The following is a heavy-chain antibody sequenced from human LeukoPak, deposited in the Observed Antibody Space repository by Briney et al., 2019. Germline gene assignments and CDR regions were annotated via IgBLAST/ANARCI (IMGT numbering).Heavy chain of an antibody. Sequence: ASVKVSCKASGYTFTGHGIPWVRQAPGQGLEWMGWINPNNGGTNYAQQLQGRVTLTADTSTSTAYMDLTSLESEDTAVYYCARERFFCGDVSGGVRCQSGGDYGLDVWGQGTTVTVSS. J-gene: IGHJ6*02. CDR1: GYTFTGHG. V-gene: IGHV1-18*04. CDR2: INPNNGGT. D-gene: IGHD2-15*01. CDR3: ARERFFCGDVSGGVRCQSGGDYGLDV.